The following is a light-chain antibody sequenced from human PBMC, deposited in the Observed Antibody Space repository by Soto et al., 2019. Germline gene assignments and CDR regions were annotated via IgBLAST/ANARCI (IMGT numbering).Light chain of an antibody. Sequence: EIVLTQSPATLYLSPGERATLSCRASQSVSSYLAWYQQKPGQAPRLLIYDASNRATGIPARFSGSGSGTDFTLTISSRAPEDFAVYYSKQRSNWPPGTFGGGTKVEIK. CDR3: KQRSNWPPGT. CDR1: QSVSSY. V-gene: IGKV3-11*01. J-gene: IGKJ4*01. CDR2: DAS.